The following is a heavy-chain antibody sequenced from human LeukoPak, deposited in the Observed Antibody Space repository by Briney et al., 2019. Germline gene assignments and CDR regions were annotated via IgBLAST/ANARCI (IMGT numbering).Heavy chain of an antibody. Sequence: ASVKVSCKASGYTFTGYYMHWVRQAPGQGLEWMGWINPNSGGTNYAQKFQGRVTMTRDTSISTAYMELSRLRSDDTAVYYCATVVFYSVSCTRAVDIWGQGKMVTVSS. CDR1: GYTFTGYY. CDR3: ATVVFYSVSCTRAVDI. J-gene: IGHJ3*02. CDR2: INPNSGGT. V-gene: IGHV1-2*02. D-gene: IGHD1-26*01.